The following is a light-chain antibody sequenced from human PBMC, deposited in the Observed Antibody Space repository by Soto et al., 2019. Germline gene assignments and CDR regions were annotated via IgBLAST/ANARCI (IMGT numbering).Light chain of an antibody. V-gene: IGLV2-14*03. CDR2: DVS. CDR3: SSYTRTSTHV. CDR1: RSDVGGYKY. Sequence: QSALTQPASVSGSPGQSITTSCTGTRSDVGGYKYVSWYQHHPGKAPKLILYDVSNPPSGVSTRFSGSKSGNTASLTISGLQADDEADYYCSSYTRTSTHVFGSGTKLTVL. J-gene: IGLJ1*01.